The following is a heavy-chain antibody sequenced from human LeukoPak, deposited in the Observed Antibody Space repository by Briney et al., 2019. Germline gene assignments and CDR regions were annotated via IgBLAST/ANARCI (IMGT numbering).Heavy chain of an antibody. Sequence: SETLSLTCTVSGGSISSYYWSWIRQPPGKGLEWIGYIYYSGSTNYNPSLKSRVTISVDTSKNQFSLKLSSVTAADTAIYYCARAVSGRFDYWGQGTPVTVSS. J-gene: IGHJ4*02. V-gene: IGHV4-59*08. CDR3: ARAVSGRFDY. CDR1: GGSISSYY. CDR2: IYYSGST. D-gene: IGHD6-19*01.